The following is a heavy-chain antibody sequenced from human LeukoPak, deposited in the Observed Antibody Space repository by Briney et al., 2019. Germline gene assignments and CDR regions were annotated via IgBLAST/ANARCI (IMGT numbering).Heavy chain of an antibody. Sequence: ASVKVSCKVSGYTLTELSMHWVRQTPGKGLEWMGWISAYNGNTNYAQKLQGRVTMTTDTSTSTAYMELRSLRSDDTAVYYCARDRGIAAPTDYWGQGTLVTVSS. CDR3: ARDRGIAAPTDY. D-gene: IGHD6-13*01. CDR2: ISAYNGNT. CDR1: GYTLTELS. V-gene: IGHV1-18*01. J-gene: IGHJ4*02.